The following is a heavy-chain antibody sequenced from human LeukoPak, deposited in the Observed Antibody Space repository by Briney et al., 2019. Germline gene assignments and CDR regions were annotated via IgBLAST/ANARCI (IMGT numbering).Heavy chain of an antibody. Sequence: PGGSLRLSCAASGFTSSSYSMNWVRQAPGKGLEWVSSISSSSSYIYYADSVKGRFTISRDNAKNSLYLQMNSLRAEDTAVYYCARDPRIAVAGTDYWGQGTLVTVSS. CDR1: GFTSSSYS. D-gene: IGHD6-19*01. J-gene: IGHJ4*02. V-gene: IGHV3-21*01. CDR3: ARDPRIAVAGTDY. CDR2: ISSSSSYI.